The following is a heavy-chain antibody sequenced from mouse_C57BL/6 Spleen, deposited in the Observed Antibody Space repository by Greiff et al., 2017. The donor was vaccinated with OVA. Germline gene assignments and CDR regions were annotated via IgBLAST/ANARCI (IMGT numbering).Heavy chain of an antibody. CDR3: AREGYGNSYAMDY. CDR2: IYPGSGNT. V-gene: IGHV1-66*01. D-gene: IGHD2-1*01. CDR1: GYSFTSYY. J-gene: IGHJ4*01. Sequence: VKLVESGPELVKPGASVKISCKASGYSFTSYYIHWVKQRPGQGLEWIGWIYPGSGNTKYNEKFKGKATLTADTSSSTAYMQLSSLTSEDSAVYYCAREGYGNSYAMDYWGQGTSVTVSS.